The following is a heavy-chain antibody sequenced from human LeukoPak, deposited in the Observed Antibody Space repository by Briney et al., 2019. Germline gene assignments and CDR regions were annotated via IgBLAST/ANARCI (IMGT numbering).Heavy chain of an antibody. D-gene: IGHD6-13*01. CDR1: GYTFTGYY. Sequence: VSCKASGYTFTGYYMHWVRQAPGQGLERMGWINPNFGGTNFAHKFPGRVTMTRDTSITTAYMELSRLRSDDTAVYYCARDGLIAAAGTNWFDPWGQGTLVTVSS. V-gene: IGHV1-2*07. CDR2: INPNFGGT. J-gene: IGHJ5*02. CDR3: ARDGLIAAAGTNWFDP.